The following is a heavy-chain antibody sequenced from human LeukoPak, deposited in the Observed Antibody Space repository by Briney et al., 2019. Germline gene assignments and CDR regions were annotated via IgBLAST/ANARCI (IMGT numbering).Heavy chain of an antibody. CDR2: ISAYNGNT. V-gene: IGHV1-18*04. D-gene: IGHD2-15*01. CDR3: ARDPLVVVAATYYYYYGMDV. CDR1: GYTFTSYY. J-gene: IGHJ6*02. Sequence: ASVKVSCKASGYTFTSYYMHWVRQAPGQGLEWMGWISAYNGNTNYAQKLQGRVTMTTDTSTSTAYMELRSLRSDDTAVYYCARDPLVVVAATYYYYYGMDVWGQGTTVTVSS.